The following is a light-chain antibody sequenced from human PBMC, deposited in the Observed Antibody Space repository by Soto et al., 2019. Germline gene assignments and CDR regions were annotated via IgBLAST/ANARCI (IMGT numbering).Light chain of an antibody. Sequence: ASQSVSSYLAWYQQKPGQAPRLLIYDASNRATGIPARFIGIRSGTDYALTLRTLHSGGFAVHNCQRRSNGPLTYGGGTKVDIK. J-gene: IGKJ4*01. CDR3: QRRSNGPLT. CDR2: DAS. CDR1: QSVSSY. V-gene: IGKV3-11*01.